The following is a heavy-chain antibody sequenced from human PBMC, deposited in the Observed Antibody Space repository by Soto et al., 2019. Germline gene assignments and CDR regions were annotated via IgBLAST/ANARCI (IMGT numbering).Heavy chain of an antibody. D-gene: IGHD3-22*01. CDR3: ARNSSGYYSDY. Sequence: GXSVKVSCNASGYTFTSYGISWVRQAPGQGLEWMGWISAYNVNTNYAQKLQGRVTMTTDTSTSTAYMELRSLRSDDTAVYYCARNSSGYYSDYWGQGNLVTVSS. J-gene: IGHJ4*02. CDR2: ISAYNVNT. V-gene: IGHV1-18*04. CDR1: GYTFTSYG.